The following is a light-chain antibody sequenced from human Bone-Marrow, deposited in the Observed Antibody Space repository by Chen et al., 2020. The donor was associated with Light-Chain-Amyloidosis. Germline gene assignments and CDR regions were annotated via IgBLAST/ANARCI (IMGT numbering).Light chain of an antibody. CDR3: QSYQGSSQGV. J-gene: IGLJ3*02. V-gene: IGLV6-57*01. Sequence: NFMLTQPHSVSESPGKTVIISCTRSSGSIATNYVQWYQQRPGSSPTTVIYEDDQRPSGVPDRCYGTIDRSSNSASLTNSGLQTEDESDYYCQSYQGSSQGVFGGGTKLTVL. CDR2: EDD. CDR1: SGSIATNY.